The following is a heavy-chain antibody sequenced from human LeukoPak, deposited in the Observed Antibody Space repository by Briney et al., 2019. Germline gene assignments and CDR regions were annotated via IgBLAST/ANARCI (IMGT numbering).Heavy chain of an antibody. CDR2: IIPILDVT. CDR1: GDTFSRYP. Sequence: SVKVSCKVSGDTFSRYPISWVRQAPGQGLEWMGRIIPILDVTSSAQKFQVRVTLTADKSTNTAYMELSSLRSGDTAIYYCARGNPADSWGQGTLVTVSS. J-gene: IGHJ5*02. V-gene: IGHV1-69*04. D-gene: IGHD2-21*01. CDR3: ARGNPADS.